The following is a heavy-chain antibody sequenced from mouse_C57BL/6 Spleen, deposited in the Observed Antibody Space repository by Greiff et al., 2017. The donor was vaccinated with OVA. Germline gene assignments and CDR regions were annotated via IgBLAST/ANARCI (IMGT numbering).Heavy chain of an antibody. CDR3: ARAFYYFDY. CDR1: GFTFSDYY. Sequence: EVQRVESEGGLVQPGSSMKLSCTASGFTFSDYYMAWVRQVPEKGLEWVANINYDGSSTYYLDSLKSRFIISRDNAKNILYLQMSSLKSEDTATYYCARAFYYFDYWGQGTTLTVSS. J-gene: IGHJ2*01. CDR2: INYDGSST. V-gene: IGHV5-16*01.